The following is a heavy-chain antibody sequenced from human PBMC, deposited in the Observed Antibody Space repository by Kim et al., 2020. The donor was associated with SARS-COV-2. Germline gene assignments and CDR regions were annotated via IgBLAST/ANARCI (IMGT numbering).Heavy chain of an antibody. D-gene: IGHD3-10*01. CDR2: TNYRSYWHN. CDR3: ARDIRLLGVARRQYFYYYYGLDV. Sequence: SQTLSLTCVISGDTVSNNSAAWNWIRQSPSRGLEWLGRTNYRSYWHNDYATFVKSRIAINADTSKNQFSLQLNSVTPEDTAVYYCARDIRLLGVARRQYFYYYYGLDVWGQGTTVTVSS. CDR1: GDTVSNNSAA. J-gene: IGHJ6*02. V-gene: IGHV6-1*01.